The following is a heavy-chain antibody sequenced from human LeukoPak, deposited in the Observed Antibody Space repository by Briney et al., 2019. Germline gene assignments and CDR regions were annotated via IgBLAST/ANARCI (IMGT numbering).Heavy chain of an antibody. CDR3: AKDRGYSSSSGFDY. D-gene: IGHD6-13*01. V-gene: IGHV3-9*01. Sequence: GGSLRPSCAASGFTFDDYAMHWVRQAPGKGLEWVSGISWNSDSIGYADSVKGRFTISRDNAKNSLYLQMNSLRAEDTALYYCAKDRGYSSSSGFDYWGQGTLVTVSS. CDR1: GFTFDDYA. CDR2: ISWNSDSI. J-gene: IGHJ4*02.